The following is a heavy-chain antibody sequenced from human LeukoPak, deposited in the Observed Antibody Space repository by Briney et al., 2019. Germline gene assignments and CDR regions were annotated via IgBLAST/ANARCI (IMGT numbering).Heavy chain of an antibody. CDR1: GWTFSGFG. V-gene: IGHV5-51*01. D-gene: IGHD6-6*01. CDR2: IYPGDSDT. CDR3: ARRSSFSSVNWFDP. J-gene: IGHJ5*02. Sequence: GGSLRLSCAASGWTFSGFGMNWVRQAPGKGLEWMGIIYPGDSDTRYSPSFQGQVTVSADKSISTAYLQWSSLKASDTAMYYCARRSSFSSVNWFDPWGQGTLVTVSS.